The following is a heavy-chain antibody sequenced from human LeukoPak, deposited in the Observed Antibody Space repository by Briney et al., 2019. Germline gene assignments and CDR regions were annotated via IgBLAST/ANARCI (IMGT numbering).Heavy chain of an antibody. CDR1: GGSISSSSYY. CDR2: IYYSGST. D-gene: IGHD2-15*01. J-gene: IGHJ5*02. Sequence: SETLSLTCTVAGGSISSSSYYWGWLRQPPGKGLEWIGSIYYSGSTYYNPSLKSRVTISVDTSKNQFSLKLSSVTAADTAVYYCARRLGYCSGGSCYRFDPWGQGTLVTVSS. CDR3: ARRLGYCSGGSCYRFDP. V-gene: IGHV4-39*07.